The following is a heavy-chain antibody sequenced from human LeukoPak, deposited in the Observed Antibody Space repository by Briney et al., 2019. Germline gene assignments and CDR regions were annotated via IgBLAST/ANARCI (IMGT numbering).Heavy chain of an antibody. Sequence: GGSLRLSCAASGFTFSSYGMHWVRQAPGKGLEGVAVIWYDGSNKYYADSVKGRFTISRDNSKNTLYLQMNSLRAEDTAVYYCARDPRSRQWLVGEFDYWGQGTLVTVSS. V-gene: IGHV3-33*01. CDR1: GFTFSSYG. J-gene: IGHJ4*02. D-gene: IGHD6-19*01. CDR3: ARDPRSRQWLVGEFDY. CDR2: IWYDGSNK.